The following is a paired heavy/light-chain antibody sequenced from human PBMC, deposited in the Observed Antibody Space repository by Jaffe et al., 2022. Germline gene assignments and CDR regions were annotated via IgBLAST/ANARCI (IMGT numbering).Light chain of an antibody. J-gene: IGLJ2*01. Sequence: QSALTQPPSASGSPGQSVTISCTGTSSDVGSYNYVSWYQQHPGKAPKVMIYDVSKRPSGVPDRFSGSKSGNTASLTVSGLQAEDEADYYCSSYADSNNFGVFGGGTKLTVL. V-gene: IGLV2-8*01. CDR1: SSDVGSYNY. CDR3: SSYADSNNFGV. CDR2: DVS.
Heavy chain of an antibody. CDR3: ARATRFCSGGTCYYQYFEY. CDR1: GFTFSSYA. V-gene: IGHV3-23*01. Sequence: EVQLLESGGGLVQPGGSLRLSCAASGFTFSSYAMSWVRQAPGKGLEWVSAISGGGGNTYYADSVKGRFTISRDNSKSTLYLQMNTLTAEDTALYYCARATRFCSGGTCYYQYFEYWGQGTLVTVSS. CDR2: ISGGGGNT. J-gene: IGHJ4*02. D-gene: IGHD2-15*01.